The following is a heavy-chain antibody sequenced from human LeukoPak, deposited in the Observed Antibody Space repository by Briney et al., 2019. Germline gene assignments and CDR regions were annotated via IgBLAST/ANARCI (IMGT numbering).Heavy chain of an antibody. V-gene: IGHV4-30-2*01. D-gene: IGHD1-26*01. J-gene: IGHJ4*02. CDR1: VGSIRSGGYS. CDR2: IYHSGST. Sequence: PSLALSLTCAGSVGSIRSGGYSWSWMRQPPGKGLEWIGYIYHSGSTYYNPSFKSRVTISVDRSKNQFSLKLSSVTAADTAVYYCARGRPYSGGYHLDYWGQGTLVTVSP. CDR3: ARGRPYSGGYHLDY.